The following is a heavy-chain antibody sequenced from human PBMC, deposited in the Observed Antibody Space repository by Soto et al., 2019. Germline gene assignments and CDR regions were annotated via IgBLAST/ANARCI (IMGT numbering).Heavy chain of an antibody. D-gene: IGHD3-3*01. CDR2: IYYSGST. J-gene: IGHJ4*02. V-gene: IGHV4-59*01. Sequence: PSETLSLTCTVSGGSISSYYWSWIRQPPGKGLEWIGYIYYSGSTNYNPSLKSRVTISVDTSKNQFSLKLSSVTAADTAVYYCARGRDFWSGSLGVDYWGQGTLVTVSS. CDR1: GGSISSYY. CDR3: ARGRDFWSGSLGVDY.